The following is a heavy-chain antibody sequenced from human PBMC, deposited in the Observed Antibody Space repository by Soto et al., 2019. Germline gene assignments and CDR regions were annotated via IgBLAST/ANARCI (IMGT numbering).Heavy chain of an antibody. Sequence: SETLSLTCTVSGGSISSSYYWGWIRQPPGKGLEWVGSIYYSGSTYYNPSLKSRVTISVDTSKNQFSLKLSSVTAADTAVYYCARVAYYYDSSGHPDYWGQGTLVTVSS. J-gene: IGHJ4*02. CDR3: ARVAYYYDSSGHPDY. CDR2: IYYSGST. CDR1: GGSISSSYY. V-gene: IGHV4-39*07. D-gene: IGHD3-22*01.